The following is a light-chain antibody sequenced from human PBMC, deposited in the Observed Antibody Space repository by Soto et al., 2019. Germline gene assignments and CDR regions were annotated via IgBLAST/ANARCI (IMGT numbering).Light chain of an antibody. Sequence: IVMTQSPATLSVSPGERATLSCRASQSVSSSLAWYQQRPGQAPRLLIYGASTRATGIPARFSGSGSGTEFTLIISSLKSEDFAVYYCQQYANWPPWTFGQGTKVEIK. CDR1: QSVSSS. V-gene: IGKV3-15*01. CDR3: QQYANWPPWT. CDR2: GAS. J-gene: IGKJ1*01.